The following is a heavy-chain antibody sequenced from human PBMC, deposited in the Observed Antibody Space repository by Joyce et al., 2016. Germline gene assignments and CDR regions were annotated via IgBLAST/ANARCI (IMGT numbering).Heavy chain of an antibody. Sequence: EVQLVESGGGLVKPGGSLRLSCAASGFTFYSYSMNWVRQAPGKWLEWVSSISSSSAYIYYTDSVKGRFTISRDNAKNSLYLQMNSLRAEDTAVYYCAGGVVDDFHICGRGTMVTVSS. D-gene: IGHD2-21*01. CDR1: GFTFYSYS. CDR3: AGGVVDDFHI. J-gene: IGHJ3*02. V-gene: IGHV3-21*01. CDR2: ISSSSAYI.